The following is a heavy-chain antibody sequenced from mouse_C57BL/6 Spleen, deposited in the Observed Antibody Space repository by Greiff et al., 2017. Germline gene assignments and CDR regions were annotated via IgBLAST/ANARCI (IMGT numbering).Heavy chain of an antibody. J-gene: IGHJ2*01. CDR3: ANGYGDY. D-gene: IGHD2-2*01. CDR2: ISYDGSN. CDR1: GYSITSGYY. V-gene: IGHV3-6*01. Sequence: VQLKESGPGLVKPSQSLSLTCSVTGYSITSGYYWNWIRQFPGNKLEWMGYISYDGSNNYNPSLKNRISITRDTSKNQFFLKLNSVTTEDTATYYCANGYGDYWGQGTTLTVSS.